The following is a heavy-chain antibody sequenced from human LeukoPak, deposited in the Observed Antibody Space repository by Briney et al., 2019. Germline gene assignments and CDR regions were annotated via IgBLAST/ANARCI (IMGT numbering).Heavy chain of an antibody. CDR2: ISGSGGSP. V-gene: IGHV3-23*01. CDR1: GFTFSSYA. CDR3: ARGRKYSYGTYYYGLDV. D-gene: IGHD5-18*01. Sequence: PGGSLRLSCAASGFTFSSYAMSWVRQAPGKGLEWVSAISGSGGSPYYADSVKGRFTVSRDNSKNTLYLQMNSLRAEDTAVYYCARGRKYSYGTYYYGLDVWGQGTTVTVCS. J-gene: IGHJ6*02.